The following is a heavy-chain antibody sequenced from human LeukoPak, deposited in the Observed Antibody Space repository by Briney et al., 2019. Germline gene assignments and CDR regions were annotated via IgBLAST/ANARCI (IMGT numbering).Heavy chain of an antibody. V-gene: IGHV1-8*01. D-gene: IGHD3-10*01. CDR3: ARGGPYYYGSGMARYYYYYYGMDV. J-gene: IGHJ6*02. Sequence: VKVSCKASGYTFTSYDINWVRQATGQGLEWMGWMNPNSGSTGYAQKFQGRVTMTRNTSISTAYMELSSLRSEDTAVYYCARGGPYYYGSGMARYYYYYYGMDVWGQGTTVTVSS. CDR1: GYTFTSYD. CDR2: MNPNSGST.